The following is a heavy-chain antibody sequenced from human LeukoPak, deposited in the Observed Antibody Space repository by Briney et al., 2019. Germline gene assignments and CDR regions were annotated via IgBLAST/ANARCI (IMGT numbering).Heavy chain of an antibody. J-gene: IGHJ4*02. Sequence: KTSETLSLTCTVSGGFISSYCWNWIRQPPGEGLEWIGYIYYSGSTNYNPSLKSRVTISVDTSKNQFSLKLSSVTAADTAVYYCARDYYDTSGYPLRYFDYWGQGTLVTVSS. V-gene: IGHV4-59*01. CDR1: GGFISSYC. D-gene: IGHD3-22*01. CDR2: IYYSGST. CDR3: ARDYYDTSGYPLRYFDY.